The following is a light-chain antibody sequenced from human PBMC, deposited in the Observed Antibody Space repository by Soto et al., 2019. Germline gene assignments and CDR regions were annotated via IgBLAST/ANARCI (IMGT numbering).Light chain of an antibody. CDR1: QSVSSRY. CDR3: QLYGSSPPLT. J-gene: IGKJ3*01. Sequence: DIVLTQSPGTLSLSPGERATLSCRASQSVSSRYLAWYQRKPGQAPRLLIHGASSRATGIPDRFSGSGSGTDFTLNISRLEPEDFAVYYCQLYGSSPPLTFGPGTKVDIK. V-gene: IGKV3-20*01. CDR2: GAS.